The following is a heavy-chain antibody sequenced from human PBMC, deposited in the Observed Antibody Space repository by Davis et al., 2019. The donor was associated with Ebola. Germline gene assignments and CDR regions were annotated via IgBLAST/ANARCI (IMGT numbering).Heavy chain of an antibody. CDR3: AKGGGTSSSDFRRT. Sequence: GESLKISCAASGFTFSFGGMHWVRQAPGKGLEWVSGISDSGGSTHYADSVKGRFTISRDNSKNTLYLQMNSLRAEDTAVYYCAKGGGTSSSDFRRTWGQGTLVTVSS. J-gene: IGHJ5*02. CDR2: ISDSGGST. V-gene: IGHV3-23*01. CDR1: GFTFSFGG. D-gene: IGHD6-6*01.